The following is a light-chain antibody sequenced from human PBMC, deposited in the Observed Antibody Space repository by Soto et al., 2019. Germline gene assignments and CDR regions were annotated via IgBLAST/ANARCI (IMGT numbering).Light chain of an antibody. J-gene: IGLJ3*02. CDR1: SSDVGGYNY. CDR3: RSYTSSSAPQWV. CDR2: EVS. Sequence: QSALTQPASVSGSPGQSITISCTGTSSDVGGYNYVSWYQQHPGKAPKLMIYEVSNRPSGVSNRFSGSKSGNTASLSISGRRGEDEAGDYGRSYTSSSAPQWVFGGGSKRTV. V-gene: IGLV2-14*01.